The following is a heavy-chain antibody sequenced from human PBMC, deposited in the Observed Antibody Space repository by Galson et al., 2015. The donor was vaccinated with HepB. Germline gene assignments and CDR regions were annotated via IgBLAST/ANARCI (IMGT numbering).Heavy chain of an antibody. J-gene: IGHJ5*02. CDR2: INPRDGGT. CDR1: GYMFPTYY. CDR3: ARDRWGGLILVPATIGGWFDP. Sequence: SVKVSCKSSGYMFPTYYIHWVRQAPGHGLEWMGVINPRDGGTNYTQKFRGRLTMTRDPSTSTVYMELSSLTPDDTAVYYCARDRWGGLILVPATIGGWFDPWGQGTLLTVS. D-gene: IGHD2-2*02. V-gene: IGHV1-46*01.